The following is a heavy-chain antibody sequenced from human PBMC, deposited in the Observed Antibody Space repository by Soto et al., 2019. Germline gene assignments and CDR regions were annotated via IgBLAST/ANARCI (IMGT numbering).Heavy chain of an antibody. D-gene: IGHD1-20*01. Sequence: EVQLLESGGDLVQPGGSLRLSCAASGFNVGAFAVNWVRQAPGKGLEWVSGISVSDAFIYYADSVRGRFSISRDASENILYLQTNSLRVDDTALYYCTRETVAGITGLDYWGPGILVTVSS. CDR3: TRETVAGITGLDY. CDR1: GFNVGAFA. V-gene: IGHV3-23*01. J-gene: IGHJ4*02. CDR2: ISVSDAFI.